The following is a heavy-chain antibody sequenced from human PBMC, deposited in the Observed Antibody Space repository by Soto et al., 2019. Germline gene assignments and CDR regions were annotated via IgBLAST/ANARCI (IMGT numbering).Heavy chain of an antibody. J-gene: IGHJ3*02. CDR3: AHGSYGDYVPLDAFDI. CDR1: GFSLSTSGVG. V-gene: IGHV2-5*02. D-gene: IGHD4-17*01. Sequence: QITLKESGPTLVKPTQTLTLTCTFSGFSLSTSGVGVGWIRQPPAKALEWLALIYWDDDKRYSPSLKSRLTITKDTSKNQVVLTMTNMDPVDTATYYCAHGSYGDYVPLDAFDIWGQGTMVTVSS. CDR2: IYWDDDK.